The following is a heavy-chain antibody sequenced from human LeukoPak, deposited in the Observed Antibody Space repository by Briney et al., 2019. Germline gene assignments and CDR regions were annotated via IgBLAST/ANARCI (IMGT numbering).Heavy chain of an antibody. J-gene: IGHJ4*02. CDR2: MSPDGGIK. Sequence: GGSLRLSCAASGFTFEKYVLHWVRQAPGKGLEWVAVMSPDGGIKLYGDSVKGRFTISRDTSKNTLYLQLNSLRLEDTAVYYCAKGGYGYIEVAYFDFWGQGTLVTVSS. D-gene: IGHD5-12*01. CDR1: GFTFEKYV. CDR3: AKGGYGYIEVAYFDF. V-gene: IGHV3-30*04.